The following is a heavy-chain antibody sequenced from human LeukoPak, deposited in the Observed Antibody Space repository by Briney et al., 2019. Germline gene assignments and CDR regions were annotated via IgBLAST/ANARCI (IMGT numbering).Heavy chain of an antibody. V-gene: IGHV3-30*18. CDR3: AKDGESYDLVYWFDP. D-gene: IGHD5-12*01. Sequence: LSGGSLRLSCAASGFTFCSYGMHWVRQAPGKGLEWVAVISYDGSNKYYADSVKGRFTISRDNSKNTLYLQMNSLRAEDTAVYYCAKDGESYDLVYWFDPWGQGTLVTVSS. CDR2: ISYDGSNK. J-gene: IGHJ5*02. CDR1: GFTFCSYG.